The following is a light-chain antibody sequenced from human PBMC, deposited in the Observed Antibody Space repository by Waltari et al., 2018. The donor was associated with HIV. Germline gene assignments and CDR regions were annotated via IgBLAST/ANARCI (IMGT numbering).Light chain of an antibody. CDR1: SGSIATNY. CDR2: EDK. Sequence: NFLLTQPPSVSESPGKTVTISCTANSGSIATNYVPWYQQRPGSAPTTVIFEDKQRPSGVPDRFSGSIDSSSNSASLTISGLKTEDEADYYCQSYGSGNWVFGGGTKLTVL. CDR3: QSYGSGNWV. J-gene: IGLJ2*01. V-gene: IGLV6-57*02.